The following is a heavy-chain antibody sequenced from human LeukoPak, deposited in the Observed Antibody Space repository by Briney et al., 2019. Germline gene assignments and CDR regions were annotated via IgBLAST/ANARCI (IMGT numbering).Heavy chain of an antibody. Sequence: PSETLSLTCTVSGGSICSYYWSWIRQPPGKGLEWIAYIYYSGSTDYNPSLKSRITISVETSKNQFSLKLSSVTAADTAVYYCARDYYDSSGYPRGDAFDIWGQGTMVTVSS. CDR2: IYYSGST. V-gene: IGHV4-59*01. CDR3: ARDYYDSSGYPRGDAFDI. CDR1: GGSICSYY. D-gene: IGHD3-22*01. J-gene: IGHJ3*02.